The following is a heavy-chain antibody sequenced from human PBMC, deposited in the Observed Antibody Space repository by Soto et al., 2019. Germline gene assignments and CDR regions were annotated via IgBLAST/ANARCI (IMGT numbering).Heavy chain of an antibody. CDR3: ARRRDFWSGYSAFDAFDI. D-gene: IGHD3-3*01. V-gene: IGHV5-51*01. CDR2: IYPGDSDT. CDR1: GYSFTSYW. Sequence: GESLKISCKGSGYSFTSYWIGWVRQMPGKGLEWMGIIYPGDSDTRYSPSFQGQVTISADKSISTAYLQWSSLKASDTAMYYCARRRDFWSGYSAFDAFDIWGQGTMVTVSS. J-gene: IGHJ3*02.